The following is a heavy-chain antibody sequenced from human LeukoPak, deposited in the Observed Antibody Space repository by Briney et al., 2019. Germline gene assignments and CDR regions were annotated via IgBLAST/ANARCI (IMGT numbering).Heavy chain of an antibody. Sequence: SETLSLTRTVSGGSISIYYWSWIRQPAGKGLEWIGRIYTIGSTNYNPSPKSRVNISVDTSKNQYSLKLSAVTAADTAVYHCARGRRNIVVVVAATRFDYWGQGTLVTVSS. J-gene: IGHJ4*02. CDR3: ARGRRNIVVVVAATRFDY. CDR1: GGSISIYY. CDR2: IYTIGST. V-gene: IGHV4-4*07. D-gene: IGHD2-15*01.